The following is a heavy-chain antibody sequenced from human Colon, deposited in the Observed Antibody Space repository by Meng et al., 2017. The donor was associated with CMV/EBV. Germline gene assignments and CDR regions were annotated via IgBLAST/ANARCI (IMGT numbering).Heavy chain of an antibody. J-gene: IGHJ4*02. CDR3: ARGKNYYDSSGYRKGLDY. D-gene: IGHD3-22*01. CDR2: INPNSGGT. CDR1: GSTYTDND. V-gene: IGHV1-2*02. Sequence: VRRVQCWATVQMHGASVRVSYNASGSTYTDNDMHWGRQAPGQGLEWMGWINPNSGGTNDAQKVQGRVTVTRDTSLSTAYMELSRLRSDDTAVYYCARGKNYYDSSGYRKGLDYWGQGTLVTVSS.